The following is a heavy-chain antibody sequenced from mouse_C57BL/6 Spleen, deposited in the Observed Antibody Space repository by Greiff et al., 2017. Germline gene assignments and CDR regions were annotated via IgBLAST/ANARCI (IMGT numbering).Heavy chain of an antibody. Sequence: VQLVESGAELVRPGASVTLSCKASGYTFTDYEMHWVKQTPVHGLEWIGAIDPETGGTAYNQKFKGKAILTADKSSSTAYMELRSLTSEDSAVYYCTKDPHYAMDYWGQGTSVTVSS. CDR1: GYTFTDYE. CDR2: IDPETGGT. V-gene: IGHV1-15*01. J-gene: IGHJ4*01. CDR3: TKDPHYAMDY.